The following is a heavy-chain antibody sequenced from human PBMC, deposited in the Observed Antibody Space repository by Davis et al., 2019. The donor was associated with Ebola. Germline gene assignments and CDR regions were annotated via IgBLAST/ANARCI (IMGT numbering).Heavy chain of an antibody. Sequence: MPSETLSLTCAVYGGSFSGYYWSWIRQPPGKGLEWIGEINHSGSTNYNPSLKSRVTISVDTSKNQFSLKLSSVTAADTAVYYCAREGSGYDDRFYYYYGMDVWGQGTTVTVSS. J-gene: IGHJ6*02. CDR2: INHSGST. CDR1: GGSFSGYY. CDR3: AREGSGYDDRFYYYYGMDV. V-gene: IGHV4-34*01. D-gene: IGHD5-12*01.